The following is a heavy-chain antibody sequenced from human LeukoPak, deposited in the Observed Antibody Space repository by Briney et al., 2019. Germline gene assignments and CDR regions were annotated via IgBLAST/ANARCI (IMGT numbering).Heavy chain of an antibody. J-gene: IGHJ3*02. D-gene: IGHD2-15*01. CDR1: GFTFSDYY. CDR2: IDSSGSFT. V-gene: IGHV3-11*06. CDR3: ARDCGGGSCYGPYDAFDI. Sequence: PGGSLRLSCAVSGFTFSDYYMSWIRQAPGKGLGWVSYIDSSGSFTNYADSVKGRFTISRDNAKNSLYLQMNSLRAEDTAVYYCARDCGGGSCYGPYDAFDIWGQGTMVTVSS.